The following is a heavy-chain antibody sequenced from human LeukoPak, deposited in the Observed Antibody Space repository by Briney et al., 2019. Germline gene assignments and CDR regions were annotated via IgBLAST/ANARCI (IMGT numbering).Heavy chain of an antibody. CDR3: ARALWFGFNNRNYFDY. J-gene: IGHJ4*02. D-gene: IGHD3-10*01. Sequence: PSETLSLTCAVYGGSFSGYYWSWIRQPPGKGLEWIGEINHSGSTSYNPSLKSRVTISVDTSKNQFSLKLSSVTAADTAVYYCARALWFGFNNRNYFDYWGQGTLVTVSS. CDR2: INHSGST. V-gene: IGHV4-34*01. CDR1: GGSFSGYY.